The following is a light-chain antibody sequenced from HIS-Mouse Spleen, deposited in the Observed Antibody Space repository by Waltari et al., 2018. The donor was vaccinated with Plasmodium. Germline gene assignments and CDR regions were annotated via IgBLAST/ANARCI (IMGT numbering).Light chain of an antibody. J-gene: IGLJ2*01. V-gene: IGLV2-23*03. CDR3: CSYAGSSTFVV. Sequence: QSALTQPASVSGSTGPPITISCTGTRSHVWMYNLVPWYQPQPSTAPKRMIYEGSKRPSGVSNRFSGSKSGNTASLTISGLQAEDEADYYCCSYAGSSTFVVFGGGTKLTVL. CDR2: EGS. CDR1: RSHVWMYNL.